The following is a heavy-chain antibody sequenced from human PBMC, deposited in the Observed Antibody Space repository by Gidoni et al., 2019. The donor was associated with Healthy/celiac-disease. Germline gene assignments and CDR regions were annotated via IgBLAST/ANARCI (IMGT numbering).Heavy chain of an antibody. D-gene: IGHD6-19*01. V-gene: IGHV3-30*18. CDR2: ISDDGSNK. J-gene: IGHJ4*02. CDR1: GFTFSSYG. Sequence: QVQLVESGGGVVQPGRSLRLSCAASGFTFSSYGMHWVRQAPGKGLEWVAVISDDGSNKYYADSVKGRFTISRDNSKNTLYLQMNSLRAEDTAVYYCAKDLDSSGWFSAIWLGNVDYWGQGTLVTVSS. CDR3: AKDLDSSGWFSAIWLGNVDY.